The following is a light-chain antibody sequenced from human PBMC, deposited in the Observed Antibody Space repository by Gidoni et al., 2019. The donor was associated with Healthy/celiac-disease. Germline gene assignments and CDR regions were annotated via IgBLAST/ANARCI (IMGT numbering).Light chain of an antibody. Sequence: EIVKPHSPATLSVSPGERATLSRRASPGVSSNLDWYQQRPGQAPRVHIYGPPTRATGIPAQFSDSGSGTEFTLTISSLQSEDLAVSYCPQYNNWPQTCSQGTKVEI. V-gene: IGKV3-15*01. CDR3: PQYNNWPQT. CDR1: PGVSSN. CDR2: GPP. J-gene: IGKJ1*01.